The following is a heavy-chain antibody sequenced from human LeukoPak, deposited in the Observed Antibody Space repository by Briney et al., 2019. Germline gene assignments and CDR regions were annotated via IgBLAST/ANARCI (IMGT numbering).Heavy chain of an antibody. J-gene: IGHJ5*02. V-gene: IGHV3-7*01. CDR1: GFTFSSYW. Sequence: GGSLRLSCAASGFTFSSYWMSWVRQAPGKGLEWVANIKQDGSEKYYVDSVKGRFTISRDNAKNSLYLQMNSLRAEDTAVYYCARDQGSSWYVGDWFDPWGQGTLVTVSS. D-gene: IGHD6-13*01. CDR3: ARDQGSSWYVGDWFDP. CDR2: IKQDGSEK.